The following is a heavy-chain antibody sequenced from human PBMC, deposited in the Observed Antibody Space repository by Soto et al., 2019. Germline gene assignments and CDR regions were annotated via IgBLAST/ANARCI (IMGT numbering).Heavy chain of an antibody. CDR1: GGSISSYY. Sequence: SETLSLTCTVSGGSISSYYWSWIRQPPGKGLEWIGYIYYSGSTNYNPSLKSRVTISVDTSKNQFSLKLSSVTAADTAVYYCARVGDWFDPWGQGTLGTVSS. J-gene: IGHJ5*02. V-gene: IGHV4-59*01. CDR2: IYYSGST. CDR3: ARVGDWFDP. D-gene: IGHD3-16*01.